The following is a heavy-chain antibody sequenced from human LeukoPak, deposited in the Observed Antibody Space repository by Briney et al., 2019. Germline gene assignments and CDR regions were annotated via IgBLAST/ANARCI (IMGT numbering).Heavy chain of an antibody. CDR2: IIPIFGTA. V-gene: IGHV1-69*13. Sequence: SVRVSCKASGGTFSSYAISWVRQAPGQGLEWMGGIIPIFGTANYAQKFQGRVTITADESTSTAYMELSSLRSEDAVLYYCARELGALDYLVQGSILTVSS. J-gene: IGHJ4*02. CDR3: ARELGALDY. D-gene: IGHD3-16*01. CDR1: GGTFSSYA.